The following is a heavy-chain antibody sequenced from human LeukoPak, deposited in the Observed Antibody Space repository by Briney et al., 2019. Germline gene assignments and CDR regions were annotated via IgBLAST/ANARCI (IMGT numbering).Heavy chain of an antibody. V-gene: IGHV3-30*02. CDR1: GFTFSSYG. CDR3: AKDQGPRDPFFLPDY. Sequence: PGGSLRLSCAASGFTFSSYGMHWVRQAPGKGLEWVAFIQYDGSNKYYADSVKGRFTISRDNSKNTLYLQMNSLRAENTAVYYCAKDQGPRDPFFLPDYWGQGTLDTVSS. D-gene: IGHD2/OR15-2a*01. CDR2: IQYDGSNK. J-gene: IGHJ4*02.